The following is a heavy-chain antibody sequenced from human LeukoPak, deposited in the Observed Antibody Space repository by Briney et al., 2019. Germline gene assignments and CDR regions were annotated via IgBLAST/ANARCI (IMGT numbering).Heavy chain of an antibody. CDR1: GFTFTNAW. Sequence: GGSLRLSCAVSGFTFTNAWMSWVRQAPGKGLEWVGRIKSTAHGGATDYAAPVKGRFSISRDVSENTLYLQLNNLKTEDTAVYYCATDLGSTWYNYYFDYWGQGTLVTVSS. CDR2: IKSTAHGGAT. D-gene: IGHD6-13*01. V-gene: IGHV3-15*01. CDR3: ATDLGSTWYNYYFDY. J-gene: IGHJ4*02.